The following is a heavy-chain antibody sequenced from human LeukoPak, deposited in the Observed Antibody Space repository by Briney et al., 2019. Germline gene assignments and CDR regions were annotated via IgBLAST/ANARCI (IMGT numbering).Heavy chain of an antibody. V-gene: IGHV1-2*02. J-gene: IGHJ6*03. D-gene: IGHD4/OR15-4a*01. Sequence: ASVKVSCKASGYTFTGYYMHWVRQAPGQGLEWMGWINPNSGGTNYAQKFQGRVTTTRDTSISTAYMELSRLRSDDTAVYYCARSPNLDYYYYYMDVWGKGTTVTVSS. CDR3: ARSPNLDYYYYYMDV. CDR2: INPNSGGT. CDR1: GYTFTGYY.